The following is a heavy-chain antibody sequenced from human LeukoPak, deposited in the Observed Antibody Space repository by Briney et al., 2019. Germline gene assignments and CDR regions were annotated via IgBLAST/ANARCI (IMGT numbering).Heavy chain of an antibody. Sequence: GGSLRLSCAASGFTFRLYAMSWVRQAPGKGPEWVSAIGGSGDNTYYPDSVRGRFTISGDNSKTTVYLQMNSLRAEDTAIYYCVKDRGPYVGIANNWFDPWGQGTLVTVSS. D-gene: IGHD3-16*01. J-gene: IGHJ5*02. CDR1: GFTFRLYA. CDR2: IGGSGDNT. V-gene: IGHV3-23*01. CDR3: VKDRGPYVGIANNWFDP.